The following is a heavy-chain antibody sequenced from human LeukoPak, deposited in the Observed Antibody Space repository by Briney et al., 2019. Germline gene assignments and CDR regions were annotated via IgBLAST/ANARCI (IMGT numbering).Heavy chain of an antibody. J-gene: IGHJ4*02. V-gene: IGHV3-21*04. D-gene: IGHD3-22*01. CDR2: ISSSSSYI. CDR1: GFTFSSYS. CDR3: ARADTYYLDSSGYYTPNPEYYFDY. Sequence: PGGSLRLSCAASGFTFSSYSMNWVRQAPGKGLEWVSSISSSSSYIYYADSVKGRFTISRDNSENTLYLQMNSLRAEDTAVYYCARADTYYLDSSGYYTPNPEYYFDYWGQGTLLTVSS.